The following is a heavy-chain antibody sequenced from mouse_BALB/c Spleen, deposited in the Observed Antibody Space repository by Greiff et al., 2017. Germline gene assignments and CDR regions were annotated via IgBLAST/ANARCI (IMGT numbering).Heavy chain of an antibody. CDR1: GFSLTSYG. D-gene: IGHD4-1*01. Sequence: VQVVESGPGLVQPSQSLSITCTVSGFSLTSYGVHWVRQSPGKGLEWLGVIWSGGSTDYNAAFISRLSISKDNSKSQVFFKMNSLQANDTAIYYCARGVGRGYFDYWGQGTTLTVSS. CDR3: ARGVGRGYFDY. J-gene: IGHJ2*01. V-gene: IGHV2-2*02. CDR2: IWSGGST.